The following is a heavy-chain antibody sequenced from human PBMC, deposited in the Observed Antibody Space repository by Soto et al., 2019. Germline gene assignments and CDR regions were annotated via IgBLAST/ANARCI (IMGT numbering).Heavy chain of an antibody. J-gene: IGHJ4*02. CDR3: AKAPELRFLEWTPVNCFDY. Sequence: GGSLRLSCAASGFTFSSYAMSWVRQAPGKGLEWVSAISGSGGSTYYADSVKGRFTISRDNSKNTLYLQMNSLRAEDTAVYYCAKAPELRFLEWTPVNCFDYWGQGTLVTVSS. CDR1: GFTFSSYA. D-gene: IGHD3-3*01. V-gene: IGHV3-23*01. CDR2: ISGSGGST.